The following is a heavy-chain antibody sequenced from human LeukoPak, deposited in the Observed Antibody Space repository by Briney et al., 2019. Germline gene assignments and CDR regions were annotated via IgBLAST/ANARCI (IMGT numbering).Heavy chain of an antibody. V-gene: IGHV1-69*04. CDR2: IIPILGIA. CDR3: AFQTPGVDIVATPFDY. J-gene: IGHJ4*02. CDR1: GGTFSSYA. Sequence: GGSLRLSCAASGGTFSSYAISWVRQAPGQGLEWMGRIIPILGIANYAQKFQGRVTITADKSTSTAYMELSSLRSEDTAVYYCAFQTPGVDIVATPFDYWGQGTLVTVSS. D-gene: IGHD5-12*01.